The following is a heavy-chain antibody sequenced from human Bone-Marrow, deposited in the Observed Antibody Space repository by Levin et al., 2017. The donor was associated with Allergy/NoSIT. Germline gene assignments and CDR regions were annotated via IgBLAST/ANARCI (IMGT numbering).Heavy chain of an antibody. D-gene: IGHD3-22*01. J-gene: IGHJ6*02. CDR2: ISYDGSNK. V-gene: IGHV3-30-3*01. Sequence: GGSLRLSCAASGFTFSSYAMHWVRQAPGKGLEWVAVISYDGSNKYYADSVKGRFTISRDNSKNTLYLQMNSLRAEDTAVYYCARDEDGGSGYYAAYDYYYGMDVWGQGTTVTVSS. CDR1: GFTFSSYA. CDR3: ARDEDGGSGYYAAYDYYYGMDV.